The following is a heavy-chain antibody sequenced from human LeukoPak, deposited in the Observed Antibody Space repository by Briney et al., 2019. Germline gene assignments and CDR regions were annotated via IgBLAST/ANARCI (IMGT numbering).Heavy chain of an antibody. CDR1: GFTFSSYG. V-gene: IGHV3-30*18. CDR2: ISYDGSNE. D-gene: IGHD1-26*01. Sequence: PGRSLRLSCAASGFTFSSYGMHWVRQAPGKGLEWVAIISYDGSNENYADSVKGRFTISRDNSKNTLYLQMNSLRAEDTAVYFCAKEITYSGRYYVYFHHWGQGTLVTVSS. CDR3: AKEITYSGRYYVYFHH. J-gene: IGHJ1*01.